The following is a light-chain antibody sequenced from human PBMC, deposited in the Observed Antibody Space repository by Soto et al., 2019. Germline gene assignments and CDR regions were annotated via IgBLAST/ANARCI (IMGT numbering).Light chain of an antibody. CDR1: SSDVGGYNY. J-gene: IGLJ1*01. CDR2: EVS. CDR3: SSYTSSSTHV. Sequence: QSVLTQPASVSGSPGQSITISCTGTSSDVGGYNYVSWYQQHPGKAPKLMISEVSNRPSGVSNRFSGSKSGNTASLTISGLQAEDEADYSCSSYTSSSTHVFGTGTKLTVL. V-gene: IGLV2-14*01.